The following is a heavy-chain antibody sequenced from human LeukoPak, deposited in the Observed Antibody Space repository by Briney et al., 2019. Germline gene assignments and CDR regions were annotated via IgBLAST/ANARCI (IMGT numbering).Heavy chain of an antibody. D-gene: IGHD6-13*01. CDR3: ARHGAAAGTEYGMDV. V-gene: IGHV5-10-1*01. CDR2: IDPSDSYT. Sequence: GESLRISCKGSGYSFTSYWISWVRQMPGKGLEWMGRIDPSDSYTNYSPSFEGHVTISADKSLSTAYLQWSSLKASDTAMYYCARHGAAAGTEYGMDVWGKGTTVTVSS. CDR1: GYSFTSYW. J-gene: IGHJ6*04.